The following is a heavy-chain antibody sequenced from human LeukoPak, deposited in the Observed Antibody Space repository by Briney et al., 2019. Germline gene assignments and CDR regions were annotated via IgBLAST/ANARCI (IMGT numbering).Heavy chain of an antibody. CDR2: IYYSGSP. CDR3: ARGRMGSSGWYDDY. D-gene: IGHD6-19*01. Sequence: TTSETLSLTCTVSGGSISSYYWSWIRQLPGKGLEWIGYIYYSGSPNYNPSLKSRVIISVDTSNNQFSLNLSSVTAADTAVYYCARGRMGSSGWYDDYWGQGTLVTVSS. CDR1: GGSISSYY. V-gene: IGHV4-59*01. J-gene: IGHJ4*02.